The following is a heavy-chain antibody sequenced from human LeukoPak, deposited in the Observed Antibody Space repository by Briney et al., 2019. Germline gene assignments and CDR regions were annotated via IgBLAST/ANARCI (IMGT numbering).Heavy chain of an antibody. D-gene: IGHD3-9*01. V-gene: IGHV1-18*01. CDR1: GYTFTSYG. Sequence: ASVKVSCKASGYTFTSYGISWVRQAPGQGLEWMGWISAYNGNTNYAQKLQGRVTMTTDTSTSTAYMELRSLRSDDTAVYYCARVQNLKLRYFDWLSNDAFDIWGQGTMVTVSS. CDR2: ISAYNGNT. J-gene: IGHJ3*02. CDR3: ARVQNLKLRYFDWLSNDAFDI.